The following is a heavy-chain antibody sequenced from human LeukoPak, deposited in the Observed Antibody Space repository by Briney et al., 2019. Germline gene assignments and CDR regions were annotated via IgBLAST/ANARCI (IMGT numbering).Heavy chain of an antibody. CDR3: AKRPRSGWFFDY. J-gene: IGHJ4*02. CDR2: ISSSSSYK. V-gene: IGHV3-21*01. Sequence: PGGSLRLSCAASGFTFSSYTMNWVRQPPGKGLEWVSSISSSSSYKYYADSVKGRFTISRDNAKDSLFLQMNSLRADDTALYYCAKRPRSGWFFDYWGQGTLVTVSS. D-gene: IGHD6-19*01. CDR1: GFTFSSYT.